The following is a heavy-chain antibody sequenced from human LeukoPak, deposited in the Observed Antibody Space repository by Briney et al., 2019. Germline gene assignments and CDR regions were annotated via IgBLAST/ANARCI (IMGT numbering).Heavy chain of an antibody. V-gene: IGHV4-39*07. Sequence: PSETLSLTCTVSGGSISSSSYYWGWIHQPPGKGLEWIGSIYYSGSTYYKPSLKSRVTISVDTSKNQFSLRLSSVTAADTAVYYCARKGSDTWYTYWFAPWGQGTLVTVSS. CDR3: ARKGSDTWYTYWFAP. D-gene: IGHD6-13*01. J-gene: IGHJ5*02. CDR1: GGSISSSSYY. CDR2: IYYSGST.